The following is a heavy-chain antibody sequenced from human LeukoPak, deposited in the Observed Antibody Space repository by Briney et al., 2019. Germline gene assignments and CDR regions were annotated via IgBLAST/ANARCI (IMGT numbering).Heavy chain of an antibody. J-gene: IGHJ4*02. CDR1: GFTFGDYA. Sequence: GRSLRLSCTASGFTFGDYAMSWVRQAPGKGLEWVGFIRSKAYGGTKEYAASVKGRFTISRDDSKSIAYLQMNSLKTEDTAVYYCTRVKGRELLWFGESTPDYWGQGTLVTVSS. V-gene: IGHV3-49*04. CDR3: TRVKGRELLWFGESTPDY. CDR2: IRSKAYGGTK. D-gene: IGHD3-10*01.